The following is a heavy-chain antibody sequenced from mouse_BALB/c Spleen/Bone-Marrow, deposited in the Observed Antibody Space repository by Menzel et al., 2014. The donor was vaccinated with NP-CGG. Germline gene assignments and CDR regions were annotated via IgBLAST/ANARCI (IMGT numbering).Heavy chain of an antibody. Sequence: EVHLVESGAELVKPGASVKLSCTASGFNIKDTYMHWVKQRPEQGQEWIGRIDPANGNTKYDPKFQGKATITADTSSNTAYLQLSSLPSEDTAVYYCTTYYGSRFSYWGQGTLVTAFA. CDR2: IDPANGNT. J-gene: IGHJ3*01. V-gene: IGHV14-3*02. CDR1: GFNIKDTY. D-gene: IGHD2-9*01. CDR3: TTYYGSRFSY.